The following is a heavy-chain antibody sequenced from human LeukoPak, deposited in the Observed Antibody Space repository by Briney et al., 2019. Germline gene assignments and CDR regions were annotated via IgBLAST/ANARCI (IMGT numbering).Heavy chain of an antibody. Sequence: ASVKVSCKASGGTFSSYAISWVRQAPGQGLEWMGGFDPEDGETIYAQKFQGRVTMTEDTSTDTAYMELSSLRSEDTAVYYCATASHNWNYGGSEYYFDYWGQGTLVTVSS. J-gene: IGHJ4*02. V-gene: IGHV1-24*01. CDR2: FDPEDGET. CDR1: GGTFSSYA. CDR3: ATASHNWNYGGSEYYFDY. D-gene: IGHD1-7*01.